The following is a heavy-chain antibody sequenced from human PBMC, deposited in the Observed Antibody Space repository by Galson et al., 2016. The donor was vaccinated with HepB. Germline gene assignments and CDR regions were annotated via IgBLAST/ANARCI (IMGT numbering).Heavy chain of an antibody. CDR3: ARKGAGDSSYHDY. D-gene: IGHD2-21*02. Sequence: SETLSLTCTVSGGSFSGPYWWSWVRQSPEKGLEWLGEKYSGGGTYYSPSFETRVSMSLDTSKNHFSLDLNSVTAADTAVYYCARKGAGDSSYHDYWGQGTLVTVSS. V-gene: IGHV4-4*02. CDR2: KYSGGGT. CDR1: GGSFSGPYW. J-gene: IGHJ4*02.